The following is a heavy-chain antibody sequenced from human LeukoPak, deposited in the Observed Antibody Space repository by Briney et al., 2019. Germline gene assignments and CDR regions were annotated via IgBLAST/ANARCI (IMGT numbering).Heavy chain of an antibody. V-gene: IGHV3-23*01. CDR1: GFTISSYG. CDR3: AKDGGRWAFDI. Sequence: GGSLRLSCAASGFTISSYGMSWARQSPGKGLEWVSTTTEGGGSTYYADSVMGRFSISRDNSRNTVHLQMSSLRAEDTAAYYCAKDGGRWAFDIWGQGTMVTVSS. CDR2: TTEGGGST. J-gene: IGHJ3*02. D-gene: IGHD3-10*01.